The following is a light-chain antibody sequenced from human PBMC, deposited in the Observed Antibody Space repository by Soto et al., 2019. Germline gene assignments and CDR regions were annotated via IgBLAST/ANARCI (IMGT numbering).Light chain of an antibody. CDR1: HNIVNY. J-gene: IGKJ4*01. CDR2: GAS. CDR3: QQTYSVPLT. V-gene: IGKV1-39*01. Sequence: DIQMTQSPSSLSASVGDRVTITCRASHNIVNYLNWYQRKPGKAPNLLIYGASNLQSGVPSRFSGSGSGTDFTLTISSLQPEDFATFYCQQTYSVPLTFGGGTKVEI.